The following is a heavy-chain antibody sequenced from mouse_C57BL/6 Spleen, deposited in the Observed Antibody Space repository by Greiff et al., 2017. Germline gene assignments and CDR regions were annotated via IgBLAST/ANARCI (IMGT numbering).Heavy chain of an antibody. CDR2: ISGGSSTI. V-gene: IGHV5-17*01. J-gene: IGHJ1*03. CDR3: ARRAPVPFDV. D-gene: IGHD6-1*01. CDR1: GFTFSDYG. Sequence: EVQLVESGGGLVKPGGSLKLSCAASGFTFSDYGMYWVRQAPEKGLECVAYISGGSSTIYYADTVKGRFTISRDNAKSTLCLQITSLRSEDTAMYYCARRAPVPFDVWGTGTTVTVSS.